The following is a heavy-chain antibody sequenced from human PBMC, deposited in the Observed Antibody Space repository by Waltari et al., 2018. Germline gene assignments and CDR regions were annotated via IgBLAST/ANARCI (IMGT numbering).Heavy chain of an antibody. D-gene: IGHD4-17*01. J-gene: IGHJ4*02. CDR3: AREGAATVTTGGVFDY. CDR2: ISSNGGST. CDR1: GFTFSSYA. V-gene: IGHV3-64*07. Sequence: EVQLVESGGGLVQPGGSLRLSCAASGFTFSSYAMHWVRQAPGKGLEYVSAISSNGGSTYYADSLKGRFTISRDNSKNTLYLQMGSLRAEDMAVYYCAREGAATVTTGGVFDYWGQGTLVTVSS.